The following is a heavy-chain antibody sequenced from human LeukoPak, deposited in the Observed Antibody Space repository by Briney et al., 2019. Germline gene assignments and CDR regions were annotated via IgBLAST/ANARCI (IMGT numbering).Heavy chain of an antibody. V-gene: IGHV3-7*03. CDR1: GFTFSSYW. D-gene: IGHD3-22*01. J-gene: IGHJ4*02. CDR3: ARGSTYYDSSGQVPFDY. CDR2: IKQDGSEK. Sequence: GGSLRLSCAASGFTFSSYWMSWVRQAPGKGLEWVANIKQDGSEKCYVDSVKGRFTISRDNAKNSLYLQMYSLRAEDTAVYYCARGSTYYDSSGQVPFDYWGQGTLVTVSS.